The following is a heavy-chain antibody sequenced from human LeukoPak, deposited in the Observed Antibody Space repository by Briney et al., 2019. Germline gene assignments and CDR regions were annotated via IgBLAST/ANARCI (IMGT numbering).Heavy chain of an antibody. D-gene: IGHD3-9*01. CDR1: GFTFSIYG. CDR2: ISGSGDST. CDR3: AKVFDGPYYYYYMDV. Sequence: GGSLRLSCAASGFTFSIYGMSWVRQAPGKGLEWVSVISGSGDSTYYADSVKGRFTISRDNSKNTLYLQMNSLRAEDTAVYYCAKVFDGPYYYYYMDVWAKGPRSPSP. J-gene: IGHJ6*03. V-gene: IGHV3-23*01.